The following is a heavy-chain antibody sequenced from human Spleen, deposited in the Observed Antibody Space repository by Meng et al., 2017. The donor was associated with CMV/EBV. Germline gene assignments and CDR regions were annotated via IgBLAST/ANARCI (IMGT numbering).Heavy chain of an antibody. CDR1: GFIFSSYG. D-gene: IGHD2-2*02. V-gene: IGHV3-21*01. CDR2: ISSSGTYI. Sequence: GESLKISCAASGFIFSSYGMSWVRQAPGKGLEWVSSISSSGTYIYYADSVKGRFTISRDNAKNSLYLQMNSLRAEDTAVYYCVRGAFCTSTSCYKYYYYAMDVWGQGTTVTVSS. J-gene: IGHJ6*02. CDR3: VRGAFCTSTSCYKYYYYAMDV.